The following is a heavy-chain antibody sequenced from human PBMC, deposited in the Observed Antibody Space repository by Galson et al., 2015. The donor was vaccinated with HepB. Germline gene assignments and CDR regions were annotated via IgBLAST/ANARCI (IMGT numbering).Heavy chain of an antibody. Sequence: QSGAEVKKPGESLKISCKGSGYSFTSYWNGWVRQMPGKCLEWMGIIYPGDSDTRYSPSFQGQVTISADKSISTAYLQWSSLKASDTAMYYCARTYCGGDCYSAFFDYWGQGTLVTVSS. CDR3: ARTYCGGDCYSAFFDY. D-gene: IGHD2-21*01. CDR2: IYPGDSDT. J-gene: IGHJ4*02. V-gene: IGHV5-51*03. CDR1: GYSFTSYW.